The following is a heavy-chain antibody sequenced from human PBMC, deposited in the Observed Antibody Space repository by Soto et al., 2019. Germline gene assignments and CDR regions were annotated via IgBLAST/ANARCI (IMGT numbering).Heavy chain of an antibody. D-gene: IGHD6-19*01. CDR1: GFTFSSYA. J-gene: IGHJ4*02. Sequence: EVQLLESGGGLVQPGGSLRLSCAASGFTFSSYAMSWVRQAPGKGLEWVSAISGSGGSTYYADSVKGRFTISRDNPKNTLYLQMNSLRAEDTAVYYCAKESSGWSVLVDYFDYWGQGTLVTVSS. CDR2: ISGSGGST. CDR3: AKESSGWSVLVDYFDY. V-gene: IGHV3-23*01.